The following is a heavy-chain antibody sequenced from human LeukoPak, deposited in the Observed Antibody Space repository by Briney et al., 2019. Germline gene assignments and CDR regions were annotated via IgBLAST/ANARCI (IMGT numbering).Heavy chain of an antibody. CDR3: AASIAAAFSFDY. J-gene: IGHJ4*02. CDR2: INHSGST. CDR1: GRSFSGYY. D-gene: IGHD6-13*01. Sequence: PSETLSLTCAVYGRSFSGYYWSWIRQPPGKGLEWIGEINHSGSTNYNPSLKSRVTISVDTSKNQFSMKLSPVTAADTAVYYCAASIAAAFSFDYWGQGTLVTVSS. V-gene: IGHV4-34*01.